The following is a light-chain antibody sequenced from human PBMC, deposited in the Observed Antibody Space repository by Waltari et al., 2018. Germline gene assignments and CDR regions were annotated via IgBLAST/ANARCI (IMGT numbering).Light chain of an antibody. J-gene: IGLJ2*01. Sequence: QSALTQPASVSGSPGQSITISCTGLGSGVGASGYVSWHQHHPGKAPQVIIYYVTSRPSGVSARFSASRSANTASLTISGLQPEDEGDYFCSSQTLDGVVLFGGGTKVTVL. CDR2: YVT. CDR1: GSGVGASGY. CDR3: SSQTLDGVVL. V-gene: IGLV2-14*03.